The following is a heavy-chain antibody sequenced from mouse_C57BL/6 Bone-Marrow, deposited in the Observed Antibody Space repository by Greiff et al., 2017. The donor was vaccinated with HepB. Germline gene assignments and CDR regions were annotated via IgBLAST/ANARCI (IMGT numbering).Heavy chain of an antibody. CDR1: GYTFTSYG. CDR2: IYIGNGYT. Sequence: DVQLQESGAELVRPGSSVKMSCKTSGYTFTSYGINWVKQRLGQGLEWIGYIYIGNGYTEYNEKFKGKATLTSDTSSSTAYMQLSSLTSEDSAIYFCARRLRLVAWYFDYWGQGTTLTVSS. V-gene: IGHV1-58*01. D-gene: IGHD3-2*02. CDR3: ARRLRLVAWYFDY. J-gene: IGHJ2*01.